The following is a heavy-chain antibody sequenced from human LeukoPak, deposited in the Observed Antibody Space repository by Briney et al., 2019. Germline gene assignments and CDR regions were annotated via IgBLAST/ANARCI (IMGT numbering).Heavy chain of an antibody. J-gene: IGHJ5*02. CDR2: INHSGST. CDR3: ASRVAATTVWFDP. Sequence: PSETLSLTCAVYGGSFSGYYWSWIRQTPGKGLEWIGEINHSGSTNYNPSLKSRVTISVDTSKNQFSLKLSSVTAADTAVYYCASRVAATTVWFDPWGQGTLVTVSS. D-gene: IGHD6-19*01. CDR1: GGSFSGYY. V-gene: IGHV4-34*01.